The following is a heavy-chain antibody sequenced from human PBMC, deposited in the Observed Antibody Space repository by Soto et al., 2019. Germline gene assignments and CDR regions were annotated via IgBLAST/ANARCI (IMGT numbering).Heavy chain of an antibody. CDR1: GFTFSSYC. D-gene: IGHD1-26*01. V-gene: IGHV3-7*01. CDR3: ARVVGATQMDFAY. Sequence: EVQLVESGGGLVQPGASLRLSCAASGFTFSSYCMTWVRQAPGKGLEWVANIKQDGSEKYYVDSVRGRFTMSRDNAKNSLYLQMNSLRAEDTAVYYCARVVGATQMDFAYWGQGTLVTVSS. J-gene: IGHJ4*02. CDR2: IKQDGSEK.